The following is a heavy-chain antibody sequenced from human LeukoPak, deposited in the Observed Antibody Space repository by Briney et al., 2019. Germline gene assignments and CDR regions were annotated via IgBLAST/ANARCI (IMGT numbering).Heavy chain of an antibody. V-gene: IGHV4-4*02. CDR3: ARLRGFGADYYYYYMDV. CDR2: VHYSGRT. J-gene: IGHJ6*03. D-gene: IGHD3-10*01. CDR1: GFTFSTYAM. Sequence: GSLRLSCAASGFTFSTYAMSWVRQPPGKGLEWIGEVHYSGRTNYNPPLKSRVTISVDKSKNQFSLKLSSVTAADTAVYYCARLRGFGADYYYYYMDVWGKGTTVTVSS.